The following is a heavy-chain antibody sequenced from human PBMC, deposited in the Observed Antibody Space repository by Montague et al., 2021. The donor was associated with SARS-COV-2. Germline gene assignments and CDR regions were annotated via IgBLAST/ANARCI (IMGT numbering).Heavy chain of an antibody. D-gene: IGHD3-22*01. J-gene: IGHJ4*02. V-gene: IGHV4-39*01. CDR1: GGSISSSSHY. CDR3: ARQYYYDNNGFPAYDY. CDR2: ISYTWCT. Sequence: SETLSLTCTASGGSISSSSHYWGWLRQPPGRGLQWIGSISYTWCTYYNPSLKSRVTISRDTSKNQFSLKLSSVTAADTAVYYCARQYYYDNNGFPAYDYWGRGSLVTVSS.